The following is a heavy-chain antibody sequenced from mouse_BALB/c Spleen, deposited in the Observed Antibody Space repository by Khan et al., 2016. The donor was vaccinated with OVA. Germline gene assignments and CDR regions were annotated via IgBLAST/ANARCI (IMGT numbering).Heavy chain of an antibody. CDR2: IYPGDGDT. D-gene: IGHD2-12*01. CDR3: ARSGDDLVAY. J-gene: IGHJ3*01. V-gene: IGHV1-80*01. CDR1: GYAFSNYW. Sequence: QVQLKQSGAELVRPGSSMKISCKASGYAFSNYWMNWVKLGPGKGLEWIGQIYPGDGDTNYNGKFKDKATLTADKSSSTAYMQLSSLTSEDSAVYFCARSGDDLVAYWGQGTLVTVSA.